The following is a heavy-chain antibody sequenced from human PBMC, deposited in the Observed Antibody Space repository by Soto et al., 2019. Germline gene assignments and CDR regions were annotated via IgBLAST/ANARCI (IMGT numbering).Heavy chain of an antibody. CDR2: IIPIFGTA. J-gene: IGHJ4*02. V-gene: IGHV1-69*06. CDR1: GGTFSSYA. CDR3: ARGERDMIVVPRGPHYYFDY. D-gene: IGHD3-22*01. Sequence: QVQLVQSGAEVKKPGSSVKVSCKASGGTFSSYAISWVRQAPGQGLEWMGGIIPIFGTANYAQKFQGRVTITADKSTSTAYMELSSLRSEDTAVYYCARGERDMIVVPRGPHYYFDYWGQGTLVTVSS.